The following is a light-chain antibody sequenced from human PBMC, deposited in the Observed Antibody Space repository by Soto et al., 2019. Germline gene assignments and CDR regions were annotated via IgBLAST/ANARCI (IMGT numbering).Light chain of an antibody. J-gene: IGKJ1*01. V-gene: IGKV3-20*01. Sequence: EIVXTQSPGTLSLSPGQRATLSCRASQNIRSNYVAWFQQTPGQAPRLLIYGAVNKASGIPDRFSGSGSGTEFTLTISSLEPEDFVVYYCQQYHSPPLTFGQGTKVEIK. CDR2: GAV. CDR3: QQYHSPPLT. CDR1: QNIRSNY.